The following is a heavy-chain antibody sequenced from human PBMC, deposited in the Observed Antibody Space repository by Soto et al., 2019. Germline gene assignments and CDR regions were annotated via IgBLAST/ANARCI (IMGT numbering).Heavy chain of an antibody. J-gene: IGHJ5*02. CDR3: AKHLWFGGSVVDP. CDR2: IRGRAGNA. V-gene: IGHV3-23*01. CDR1: GFTFSSYG. D-gene: IGHD3-10*01. Sequence: EVQLLESGGGLVQPGGSLRLSCAGTGFTFSSYGMSWVRQAPGKGLEWVSTIRGRAGNANSADSVKGRFTISRDDSTNAVPLQMNSLRPEDAAVYYCAKHLWFGGSVVDPWGQGTLVIVSS.